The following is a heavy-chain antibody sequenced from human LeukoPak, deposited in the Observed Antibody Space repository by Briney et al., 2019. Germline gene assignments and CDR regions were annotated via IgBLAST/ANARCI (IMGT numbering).Heavy chain of an antibody. D-gene: IGHD5-24*01. J-gene: IGHJ4*02. CDR3: ARDEYDGYNLGPSDY. CDR1: GFTFRDYA. V-gene: IGHV3-30*04. CDR2: ISYDGRHK. Sequence: GRSLRLSCAASGFTFRDYAMHWVRQAPGQGLEWVAVISYDGRHKNYADSVKGRFTISRDDSENTLYLQMNSLRIEDTAIYYCARDEYDGYNLGPSDYWGQGTLVTVSS.